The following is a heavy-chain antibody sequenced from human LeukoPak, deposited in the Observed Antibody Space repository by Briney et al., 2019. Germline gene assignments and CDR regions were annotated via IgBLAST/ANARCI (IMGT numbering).Heavy chain of an antibody. CDR2: IYYSGTT. Sequence: PSETLSLTCNVSGGSISSYYWSWIRLPPGKGLEWIGYIYYSGTTNYNPSLKSRVTISLDTSKNQFSLKLSSVTAADTAVYYCASAYYYGSGTYGAFDYWGQGTLVTVSS. CDR3: ASAYYYGSGTYGAFDY. V-gene: IGHV4-59*01. CDR1: GGSISSYY. D-gene: IGHD3-10*01. J-gene: IGHJ4*02.